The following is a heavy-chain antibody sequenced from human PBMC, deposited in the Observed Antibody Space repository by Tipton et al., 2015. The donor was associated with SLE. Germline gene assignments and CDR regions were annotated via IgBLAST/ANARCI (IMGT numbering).Heavy chain of an antibody. V-gene: IGHV4-34*01. CDR1: GGSFSGYY. CDR2: INHSGST. J-gene: IGHJ4*02. D-gene: IGHD3-3*01. Sequence: TLSLTCAVYGGSFSGYYWSWIRQPPGKGLEWIGEINHSGSTNYNPSLKSRVTISVDTSKNQFSLKLSSVTAADTAVYYCARRGITIFGRFDYWGQGTLVTVSS. CDR3: ARRGITIFGRFDY.